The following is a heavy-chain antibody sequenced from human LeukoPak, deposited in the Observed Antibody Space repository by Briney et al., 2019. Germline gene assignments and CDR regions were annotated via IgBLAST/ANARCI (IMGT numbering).Heavy chain of an antibody. Sequence: GESLKISCKGSGNSFTSYWISWVRQMPGKGLEWMGRIDPSDSYTNYSPSFQGHVTISADKSISTAYLQWSSLKASDTAMYYCARHEGYSGYDVNYFDYWGQGTLVTVSS. CDR1: GNSFTSYW. V-gene: IGHV5-10-1*01. D-gene: IGHD5-12*01. J-gene: IGHJ4*02. CDR3: ARHEGYSGYDVNYFDY. CDR2: IDPSDSYT.